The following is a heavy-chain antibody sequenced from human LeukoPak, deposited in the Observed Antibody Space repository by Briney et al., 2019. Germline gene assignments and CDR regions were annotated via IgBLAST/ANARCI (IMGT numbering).Heavy chain of an antibody. J-gene: IGHJ4*02. CDR3: ARERRYCTNGVCYNFDY. Sequence: GRSLRLSCAASGYTFSSYGRDWVRQARGKGVEGVAVIWDYRSNKYYADSLKGRFPISRHNSNNTLYLQMNSLRAEDTAVYYCARERRYCTNGVCYNFDYWGQGTLVTVSS. V-gene: IGHV3-33*01. D-gene: IGHD2-8*01. CDR2: IWDYRSNK. CDR1: GYTFSSYG.